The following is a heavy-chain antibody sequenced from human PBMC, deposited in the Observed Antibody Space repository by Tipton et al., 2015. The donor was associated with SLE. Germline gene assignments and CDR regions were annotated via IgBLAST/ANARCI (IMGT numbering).Heavy chain of an antibody. V-gene: IGHV3-30*02. J-gene: IGHJ4*02. D-gene: IGHD6-19*01. Sequence: SLRLSCAASGFTFSSYGMHWVRQAPGKGLEWVAFIRYDGSNKYYADSVKGRFTISRDNSKNTLYLQMNSLRAEDTAVYCCAKTQWLSEGAFDYWGQGTLVTVSS. CDR2: IRYDGSNK. CDR3: AKTQWLSEGAFDY. CDR1: GFTFSSYG.